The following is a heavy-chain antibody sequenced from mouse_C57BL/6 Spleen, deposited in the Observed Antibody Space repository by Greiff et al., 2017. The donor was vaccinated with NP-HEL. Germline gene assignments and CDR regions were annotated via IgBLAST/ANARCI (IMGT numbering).Heavy chain of an antibody. V-gene: IGHV7-3*01. CDR2: IRNKANGYTT. CDR3: ARYIRYLYAMDD. J-gene: IGHJ4*01. Sequence: EVMLVESGGGLVQPGGSLSLSCAASGFTFTDYYMSWVRQPPGKALEWLGFIRNKANGYTTEYSASVKGRFTISRDNSQSILYLQMNALRAEDSATYYCARYIRYLYAMDDWGQGTSVTVSS. D-gene: IGHD1-1*01. CDR1: GFTFTDYY.